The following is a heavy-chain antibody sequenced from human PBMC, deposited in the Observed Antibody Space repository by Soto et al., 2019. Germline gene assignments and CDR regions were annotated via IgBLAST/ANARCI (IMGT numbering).Heavy chain of an antibody. CDR2: ISGYSANT. J-gene: IGHJ4*02. CDR1: GYTFTSFG. CDR3: ARDHTGHLDY. Sequence: QVQLVQSGAEVQKPGASVKVSCKASGYTFTSFGISWVRQAPGQGLEWMGWISGYSANTNYAQKFQGRATMTRDTSTNTAYMELRSLRSDDTAVYYYARDHTGHLDYWGQGTLVTVSS. D-gene: IGHD5-18*01. V-gene: IGHV1-18*04.